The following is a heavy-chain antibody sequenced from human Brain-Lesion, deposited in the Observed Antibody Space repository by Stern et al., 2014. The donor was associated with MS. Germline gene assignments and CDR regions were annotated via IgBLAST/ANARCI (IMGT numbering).Heavy chain of an antibody. CDR2: SRNKPNSYTT. Sequence: EVQLVESGGGLVRPGGSLRLSWAVSGFTFSDHYMDWARQAPGKGLEWVGRSRNKPNSYTTEYAASVKGRFTVSRDDSKNLLYLQMNSLKTDDTAVYYCARGFHSFDSWGQGTLVTVSS. V-gene: IGHV3-72*01. CDR1: GFTFSDHY. CDR3: ARGFHSFDS. J-gene: IGHJ4*02.